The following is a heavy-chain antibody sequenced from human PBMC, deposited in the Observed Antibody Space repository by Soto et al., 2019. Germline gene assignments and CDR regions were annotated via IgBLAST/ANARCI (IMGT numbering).Heavy chain of an antibody. D-gene: IGHD2-2*01. CDR2: IYYSGST. Sequence: QVQLQESGPGLVKPSETLSLTCTVSGGSISSYYWSWIRQRPGKGLEWIGYIYYSGSTNYNPSLMSPPTISVDTSKSQFSPKLSPVTAADTAVYYCARKGCSSTSCYPPYYSYGMDVWGQGTTVTVSS. CDR3: ARKGCSSTSCYPPYYSYGMDV. J-gene: IGHJ6*02. CDR1: GGSISSYY. V-gene: IGHV4-59*01.